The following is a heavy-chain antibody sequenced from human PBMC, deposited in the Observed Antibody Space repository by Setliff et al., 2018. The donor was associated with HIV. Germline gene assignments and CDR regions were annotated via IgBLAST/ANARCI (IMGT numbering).Heavy chain of an antibody. V-gene: IGHV3-30*04. CDR3: ARDAGGAGEYFDY. J-gene: IGHJ4*02. CDR2: ISYDGSNK. CDR1: GFTFSSYA. D-gene: IGHD7-27*01. Sequence: GGSLRLSCAASGFTFSSYAMHWVRQAPGKGLEWVAVISYDGSNKYYADSVKGRFTISRDNSKNTLYLQMNSLRAEDTAVYYCARDAGGAGEYFDYWGQGTLVTVSS.